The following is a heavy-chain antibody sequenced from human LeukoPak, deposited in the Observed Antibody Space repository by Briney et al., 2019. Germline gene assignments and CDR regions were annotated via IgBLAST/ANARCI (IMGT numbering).Heavy chain of an antibody. J-gene: IGHJ5*02. D-gene: IGHD2-2*01. V-gene: IGHV1-69*05. CDR2: IIPIFGTA. CDR3: ARDRCSSTSCPNWFDP. Sequence: SVKVSCKASGGTFSSYAISWVRQAPGQGLEWMGRIIPIFGTANYAQKFQGRVTITTDESTSTAYMELSSLRSEDTAVYYCARDRCSSTSCPNWFDPWGQGTLVTVSS. CDR1: GGTFSSYA.